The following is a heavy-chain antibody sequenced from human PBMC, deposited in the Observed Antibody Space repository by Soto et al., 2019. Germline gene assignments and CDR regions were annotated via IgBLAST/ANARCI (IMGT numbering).Heavy chain of an antibody. CDR3: AKDRAMYYFDS. V-gene: IGHV3-23*01. CDR2: ISGSGGST. CDR1: GFTFGSYA. Sequence: EVQLLESGGGLVQPGGSLRLSCAASGFTFGSYAMIWVRQVPGKGLDWVSAISGSGGSTYYTDSVKGRFTISRDNSKNTLYLQMSSVRAEDTAVYYCAKDRAMYYFDSWGQGTLVTVSS. J-gene: IGHJ4*02.